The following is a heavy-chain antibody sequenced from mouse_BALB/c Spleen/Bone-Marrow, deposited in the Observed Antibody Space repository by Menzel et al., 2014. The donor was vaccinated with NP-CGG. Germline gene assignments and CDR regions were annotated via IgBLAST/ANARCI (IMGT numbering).Heavy chain of an antibody. CDR2: ISTYNGNT. V-gene: IGHV1-67*01. D-gene: IGHD2-14*01. CDR1: GYTFTDYA. J-gene: IGHJ4*01. Sequence: VKLQESGPEVVRPGVSVKISCKGSGYTFTDYAMHWVKQSHAKSLEWIGVISTYNGNTNYNQKFKGKATMTVDKSSSTAYTELARLTSEDSAIYYCAREVRAPWYAMDYWGQGTSVTVSS. CDR3: AREVRAPWYAMDY.